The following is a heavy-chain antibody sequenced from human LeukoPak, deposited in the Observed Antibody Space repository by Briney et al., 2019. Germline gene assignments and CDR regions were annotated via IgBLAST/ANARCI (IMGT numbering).Heavy chain of an antibody. CDR3: AKSIGGYADDAFDI. D-gene: IGHD5-12*01. V-gene: IGHV4-34*01. CDR2: INYSRST. Sequence: PSETLSLTCAVYGGSLSGYYWTWIRQPPGKGLEWIGEINYSRSTTHNPSLKSRVTTSLDTSKTQFSLQLSSVTAADTAVYYCAKSIGGYADDAFDIWGQGTMVTVSS. J-gene: IGHJ3*02. CDR1: GGSLSGYY.